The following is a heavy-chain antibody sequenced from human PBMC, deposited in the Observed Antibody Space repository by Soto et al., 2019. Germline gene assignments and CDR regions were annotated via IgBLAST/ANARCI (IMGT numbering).Heavy chain of an antibody. Sequence: SETLSLTCAVYGGSFSGYYWSWIRQPPGKGLEWIGEINHSGSTNYNPSLKSRVTISVDTSKNQFSLKLSSVTAADTAVYYCARSSSRVPAAIGNWFDPWGQGTLVTVSS. CDR1: GGSFSGYY. J-gene: IGHJ5*02. CDR2: INHSGST. CDR3: ARSSSRVPAAIGNWFDP. V-gene: IGHV4-34*01. D-gene: IGHD2-2*01.